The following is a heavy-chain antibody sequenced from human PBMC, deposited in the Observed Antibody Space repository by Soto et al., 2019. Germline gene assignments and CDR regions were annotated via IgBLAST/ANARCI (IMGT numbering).Heavy chain of an antibody. Sequence: GGFLRLFCSASGFTFRCYGLHWVRPAPGKGLEWVAVISYDGSNKYYADSVKGRFTISRDNSKNTLYLQMNSLRAEDTAVYYCAKDVFFGVVIPGIGYFDYWGQGTLVTVSS. D-gene: IGHD3-3*01. J-gene: IGHJ4*02. V-gene: IGHV3-30*18. CDR2: ISYDGSNK. CDR3: AKDVFFGVVIPGIGYFDY. CDR1: GFTFRCYG.